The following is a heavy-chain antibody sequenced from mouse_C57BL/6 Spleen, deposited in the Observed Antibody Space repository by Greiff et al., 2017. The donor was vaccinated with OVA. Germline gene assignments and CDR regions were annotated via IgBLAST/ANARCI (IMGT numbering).Heavy chain of an antibody. D-gene: IGHD1-1*01. CDR2: INPSNGGT. V-gene: IGHV1-53*01. CDR3: ANLNAQFITTVVPDWYFDV. Sequence: QVQLQQPGTELVKPGASVKLSCKASGYTFTSYWMHWVKQRPGQGLEWIGNINPSNGGTNYNEKFKSKATLTVDKSSSTAYMQLSSLTSEDSAVYYCANLNAQFITTVVPDWYFDVWGTGTTVTVSS. J-gene: IGHJ1*03. CDR1: GYTFTSYW.